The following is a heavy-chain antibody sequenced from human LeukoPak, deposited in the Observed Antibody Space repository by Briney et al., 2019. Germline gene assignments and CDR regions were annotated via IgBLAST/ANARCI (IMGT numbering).Heavy chain of an antibody. CDR1: GFALSSYA. Sequence: PGWSLPLSRTASGFALSSYAMSWVRQAPAKGLEWVSAISGSGVTTYYADSVMGRFTISRDSSKNTLYVQMNRLRAEDTAVYDCAKANRDYDFWSGYTCFEYWGQGTLVTVSS. V-gene: IGHV3-23*01. CDR3: AKANRDYDFWSGYTCFEY. D-gene: IGHD3-3*01. J-gene: IGHJ4*02. CDR2: ISGSGVTT.